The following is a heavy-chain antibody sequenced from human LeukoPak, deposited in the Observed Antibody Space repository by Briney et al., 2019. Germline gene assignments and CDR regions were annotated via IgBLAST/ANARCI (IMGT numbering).Heavy chain of an antibody. Sequence: GASVKVSCKASGYTFTSYDINWVRQATGQGLEWMGWMNPNSGNTGYAQKFQGRVTITRNTSISTAYMELSSLRSEDTAVYYCARGRIAAAVSGGLNWFDPWGQGTLVTVSS. CDR1: GYTFTSYD. V-gene: IGHV1-8*01. J-gene: IGHJ5*02. CDR2: MNPNSGNT. D-gene: IGHD6-13*01. CDR3: ARGRIAAAVSGGLNWFDP.